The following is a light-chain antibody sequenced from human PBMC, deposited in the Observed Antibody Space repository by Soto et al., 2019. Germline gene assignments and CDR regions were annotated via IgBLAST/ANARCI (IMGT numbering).Light chain of an antibody. V-gene: IGLV1-40*01. CDR1: SSNIGAGYD. Sequence: LTQPPSVSGAPGQRVTISCTGSSSNIGAGYDVHWYQQLPGTAPKLLIYGNNNRPSGVPDRFSGSKSGTSASLAITGLQAEDEADYCCQSYDSRLSAWVFGGGTKLTVL. J-gene: IGLJ3*02. CDR3: QSYDSRLSAWV. CDR2: GNN.